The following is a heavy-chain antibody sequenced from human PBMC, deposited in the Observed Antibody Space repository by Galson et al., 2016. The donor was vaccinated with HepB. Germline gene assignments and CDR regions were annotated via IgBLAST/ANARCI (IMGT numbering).Heavy chain of an antibody. CDR1: GFTFGNYW. Sequence: LRLSCAASGFTFGNYWMSWVRQAPGKGLEWVANIKEDGSEKYYVGSVKGRFTISRDNAKNSLFLQMNSLRAEDAAVYYCARPRYSGYLYYWGRGTLVTVSS. CDR3: ARPRYSGYLYY. J-gene: IGHJ4*02. V-gene: IGHV3-7*01. CDR2: IKEDGSEK. D-gene: IGHD5-12*01.